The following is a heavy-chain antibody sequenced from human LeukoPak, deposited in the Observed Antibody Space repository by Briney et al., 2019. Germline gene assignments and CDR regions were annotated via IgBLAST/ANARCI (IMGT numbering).Heavy chain of an antibody. J-gene: IGHJ4*02. CDR1: GGSISSSSYY. Sequence: SETLSLTCTVSGGSISSSSYYWGWIRHPPGKGLEWIGSIYYSGSTYYTPSLKSRVTISVDTSKNQFSLKLSSVTAADTAVYYCARWYDGSGKTGDYWGQGTLVTVSS. CDR2: IYYSGST. D-gene: IGHD3-22*01. CDR3: ARWYDGSGKTGDY. V-gene: IGHV4-39*01.